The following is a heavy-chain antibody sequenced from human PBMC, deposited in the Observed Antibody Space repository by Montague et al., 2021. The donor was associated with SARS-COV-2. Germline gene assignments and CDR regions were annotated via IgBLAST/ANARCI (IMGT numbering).Heavy chain of an antibody. CDR3: ARGGGYCSGGSCYYWFDP. D-gene: IGHD2-15*01. CDR1: GDSISSYY. V-gene: IGHV4-59*01. CDR2: IYNSGTT. J-gene: IGHJ5*02. Sequence: SETLSLTCTVSGDSISSYYWNWIRQPPGKGLEWIGYIYNSGTTNYNPSVKSRVTISVDTSKNQFSLKLNSVTAADTAVYYCARGGGYCSGGSCYYWFDPWGQGTLVPVSS.